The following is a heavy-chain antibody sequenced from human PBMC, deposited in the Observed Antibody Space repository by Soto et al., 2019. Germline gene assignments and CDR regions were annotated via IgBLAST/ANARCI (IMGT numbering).Heavy chain of an antibody. CDR2: ISTYNVNA. CDR3: ARVSQVLYSVWKIAAAGTSTFDY. CDR1: GYTFSSHG. Sequence: ASVKVSCKASGYTFSSHGITWVRQAPGQGLDWMGWISTYNVNAKYAQKLQGRVTMTTDISTSTTYLELRSLRSDDTAVYYCARVSQVLYSVWKIAAAGTSTFDYWGQGTLVTVSS. J-gene: IGHJ4*02. V-gene: IGHV1-18*01. D-gene: IGHD6-13*01.